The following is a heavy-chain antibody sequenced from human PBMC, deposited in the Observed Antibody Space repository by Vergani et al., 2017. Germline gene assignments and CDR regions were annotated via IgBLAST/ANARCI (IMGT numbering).Heavy chain of an antibody. J-gene: IGHJ4*02. CDR1: GYSFTSHG. V-gene: IGHV5-51*01. D-gene: IGHD2-15*01. CDR3: ATLYCRGGICPIDY. Sequence: EVQLVQSGAEVKKPGESLKISCKGSGYSFTSHGIGWVRQMPGKGLEWMGIIDPGDSDTRYSPSFQCQVTISTDKSISTAYLQWSSLKASDTAIYYCATLYCRGGICPIDYWGQGTLVTVSS. CDR2: IDPGDSDT.